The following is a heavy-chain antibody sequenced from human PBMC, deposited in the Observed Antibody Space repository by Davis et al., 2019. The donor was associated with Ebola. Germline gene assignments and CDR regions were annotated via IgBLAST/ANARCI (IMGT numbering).Heavy chain of an antibody. D-gene: IGHD3-3*01. V-gene: IGHV3-48*02. J-gene: IGHJ6*02. Sequence: GGSLRLSCAASGFTFSSYSMNWVRQTPGKGLEWVSYISRGASTIYYADSVKGRFAISRDNAKNSLYLQMNSLTDEDTAVYYCTTPRARITIFGVVPFWGQGTTVTVSS. CDR1: GFTFSSYS. CDR3: TTPRARITIFGVVPF. CDR2: ISRGASTI.